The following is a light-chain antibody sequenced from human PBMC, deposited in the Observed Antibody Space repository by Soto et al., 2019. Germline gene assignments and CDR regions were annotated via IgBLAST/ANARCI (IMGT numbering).Light chain of an antibody. V-gene: IGLV3-9*01. CDR3: QVWDSSLVV. J-gene: IGLJ2*01. CDR1: NIGSKN. CDR2: RDS. Sequence: SYELTQPLSVSVALGQTARITCGGNNIGSKNVYWYQQKSGQAPVLVMYRDSNRPSGIPERFSVSKSGNTATLTISRAQAGDEADYYCQVWDSSLVVFGGGTKLTVL.